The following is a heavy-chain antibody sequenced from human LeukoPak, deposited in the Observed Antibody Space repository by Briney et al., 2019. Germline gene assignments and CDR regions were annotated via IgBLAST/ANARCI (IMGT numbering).Heavy chain of an antibody. CDR1: GFILNDYG. CDR2: IWFDGTNK. V-gene: IGHV3-33*01. D-gene: IGHD4-23*01. CDR3: ARQTTVATDC. J-gene: IGHJ4*02. Sequence: GGSLRLSCAASGFILNDYGMHWVRQAPGKGLEWVALIWFDGTNKYYADSVKGRFTISRDNSNNTLYLQMNSLRVEDTAIYYCARQTTVATDCWGQGTLVTVSS.